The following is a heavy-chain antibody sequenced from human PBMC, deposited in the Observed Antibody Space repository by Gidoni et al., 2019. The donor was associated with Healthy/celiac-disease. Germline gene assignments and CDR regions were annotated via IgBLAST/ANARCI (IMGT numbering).Heavy chain of an antibody. CDR1: GGSISSSY. J-gene: IGHJ3*02. V-gene: IGHV4-59*01. CDR2: IYYSGST. CDR3: ARDLCFAAAYDAFDI. Sequence: QVQLQEAGPGLVKPASTLYLTCPVSGGSISSSYWSWIRQPPGKGLEWSGYIYYSGSTNYNPSLKSRVPISVDTSKNQFSLKLSSVTASDTAVYYCARDLCFAAAYDAFDIWGQGTMVTVSS. D-gene: IGHD6-13*01.